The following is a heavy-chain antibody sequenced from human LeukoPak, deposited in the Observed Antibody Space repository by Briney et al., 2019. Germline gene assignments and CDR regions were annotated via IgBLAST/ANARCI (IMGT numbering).Heavy chain of an antibody. J-gene: IGHJ3*02. V-gene: IGHV1-2*02. CDR2: INPNSGGT. CDR1: GYTFTSYD. D-gene: IGHD3-9*01. Sequence: ASVKVSCKASGYTFTSYDINWVRQAPGQGLEWMGWINPNSGGTNYAQKFQGRVTMTRDTSISTAYMELSRLRSDDTAVYYCARGLRYFDWLSYDAFDIWGQGTMVTVSS. CDR3: ARGLRYFDWLSYDAFDI.